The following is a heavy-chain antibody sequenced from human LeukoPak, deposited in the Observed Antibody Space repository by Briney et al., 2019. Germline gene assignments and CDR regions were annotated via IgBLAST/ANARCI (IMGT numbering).Heavy chain of an antibody. Sequence: GGSLRLSCAASGFTVSSNYMSWVRQAPGKGLEWVSVIWSGGNTYYADSVKGRFTISRDNSKNTVYLQMNSLRAEDTAVYYCARDLTVAGGSNWGQGTLVTVSS. CDR2: IWSGGNT. CDR3: ARDLTVAGGSN. CDR1: GFTVSSNY. J-gene: IGHJ4*02. D-gene: IGHD6-19*01. V-gene: IGHV3-53*01.